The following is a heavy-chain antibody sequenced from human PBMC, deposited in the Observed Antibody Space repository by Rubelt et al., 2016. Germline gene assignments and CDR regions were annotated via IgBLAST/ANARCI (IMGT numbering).Heavy chain of an antibody. J-gene: IGHJ4*02. CDR3: AKDHVSVGASTH. D-gene: IGHD1-26*01. Sequence: QVQLVQSGAEVKKPGASVKVSCKASGYTFTSYGISWVRQAPGQGLEWMGWISAYNGNTKYSQKFQGRVTITRDTSASTAYMELSSLRSDDTAVYYCAKDHVSVGASTHWGQGTLVTVSS. CDR1: GYTFTSYG. CDR2: ISAYNGNT. V-gene: IGHV1-18*01.